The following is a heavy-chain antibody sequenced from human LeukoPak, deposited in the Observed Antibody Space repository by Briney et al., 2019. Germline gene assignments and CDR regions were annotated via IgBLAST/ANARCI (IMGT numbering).Heavy chain of an antibody. CDR1: GFTFSSYW. V-gene: IGHV3-30*02. CDR2: IRYDGSDK. D-gene: IGHD2-2*01. J-gene: IGHJ3*01. Sequence: PGGSLRPSCAVSGFTFSSYWMNWVRQAPGKGLEWVTFIRYDGSDKYYADSVKGRFSISRDNSKNTLYLQMNSLRAEDTAFYYCAKGGVSPAYSHIFDVWGQGTIVTVSS. CDR3: AKGGVSPAYSHIFDV.